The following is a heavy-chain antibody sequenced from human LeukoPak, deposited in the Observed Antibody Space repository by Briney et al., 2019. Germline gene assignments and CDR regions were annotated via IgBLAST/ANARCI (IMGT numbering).Heavy chain of an antibody. V-gene: IGHV3-11*04. J-gene: IGHJ6*03. Sequence: GGSLRLSCAASGFTFSDYYMSWIRQAPGKGLEWVSYISSSGSTIHYADSVKGRFTISRDNAKNSLYLQMNSLRAEDTAVYYGGRVGPWVTPDYYYYMDVWGKGTTVTVSS. D-gene: IGHD5-18*01. CDR1: GFTFSDYY. CDR2: ISSSGSTI. CDR3: GRVGPWVTPDYYYYMDV.